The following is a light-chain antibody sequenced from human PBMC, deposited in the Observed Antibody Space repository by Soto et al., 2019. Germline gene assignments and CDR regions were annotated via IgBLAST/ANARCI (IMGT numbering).Light chain of an antibody. V-gene: IGKV3-15*01. CDR3: QQFNNWPPKYT. CDR2: GAF. Sequence: EIVMTQSPATLSGSAGERATLSCRASQSVSTNLAWYQQKPGQAPRLLIYGAFTRATGVPARFSGSGSGTEFTLTISSLQSEDFAVYYCQQFNNWPPKYTFGQGTKLEIK. CDR1: QSVSTN. J-gene: IGKJ2*01.